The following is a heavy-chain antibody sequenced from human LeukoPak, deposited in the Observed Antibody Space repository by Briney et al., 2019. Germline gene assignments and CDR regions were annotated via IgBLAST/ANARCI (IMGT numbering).Heavy chain of an antibody. CDR3: TREGAVAGFVYDY. D-gene: IGHD6-19*01. CDR2: IYSGGNT. CDR1: GLIVSSNN. J-gene: IGHJ4*02. Sequence: GGSLRLSCEASGLIVSSNNMNWVRQAPGKGLEWVSLIYSGGNTYYADSVKGRFTISRDNSKNTVYVQMNSLRAEDTAVYYCTREGAVAGFVYDYWGQGTLVTVST. V-gene: IGHV3-66*01.